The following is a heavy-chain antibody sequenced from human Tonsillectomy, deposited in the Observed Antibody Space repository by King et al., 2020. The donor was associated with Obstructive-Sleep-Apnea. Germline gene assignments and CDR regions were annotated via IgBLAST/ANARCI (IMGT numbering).Heavy chain of an antibody. Sequence: VQLVESGGGVVQPGRSLRLSCAASGVTFSAYGMHWVRQAPGKGLEWVAVISYDGSYKYYAHSVRGRFTISRDNSKKTLSLQMNSLRGEGTSVYYCAKDETPYCRSTSCYNNYYGMDVWGQGTTVTVSS. J-gene: IGHJ6*02. V-gene: IGHV3-30*18. D-gene: IGHD2-2*01. CDR2: ISYDGSYK. CDR3: AKDETPYCRSTSCYNNYYGMDV. CDR1: GVTFSAYG.